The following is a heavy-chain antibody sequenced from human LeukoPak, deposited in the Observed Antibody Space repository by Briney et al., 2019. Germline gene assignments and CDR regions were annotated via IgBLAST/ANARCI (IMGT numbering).Heavy chain of an antibody. CDR1: GGTFSSYA. Sequence: GASVKVSCKASGGTFSSYAISWVRQAPGQGLEWMGGIIPIFGTANYAQKFQGRVTITTDESTSTAYMELSSLRSEDTAVYYCASSPPSPYCGGDCYFFDYWGQGTLVTVSS. V-gene: IGHV1-69*05. CDR2: IIPIFGTA. D-gene: IGHD2-21*01. CDR3: ASSPPSPYCGGDCYFFDY. J-gene: IGHJ4*02.